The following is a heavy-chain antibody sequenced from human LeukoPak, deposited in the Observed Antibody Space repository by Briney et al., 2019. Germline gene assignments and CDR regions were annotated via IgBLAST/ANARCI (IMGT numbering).Heavy chain of an antibody. Sequence: ASVKVSRKASGYTFTDYYIHWVRQAPGQGPEWMGWINSNTGDTKYAQKFQDRVTLTQDTSISTAYMELSRLESDDAAVFYCARGRRLQLWGDYWGQGTPRTVSS. V-gene: IGHV1-2*02. CDR1: GYTFTDYY. D-gene: IGHD5-18*01. CDR3: ARGRRLQLWGDY. J-gene: IGHJ4*02. CDR2: INSNTGDT.